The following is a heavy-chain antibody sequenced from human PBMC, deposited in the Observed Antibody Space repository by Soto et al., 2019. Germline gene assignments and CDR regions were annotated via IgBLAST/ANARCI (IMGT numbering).Heavy chain of an antibody. CDR3: ARSEGIGVTTFDY. D-gene: IGHD4-4*01. Sequence: QLQLQESGSGLVKPSQTLSLICTVSGGSISSDAYSWSWIRQPPGKGLEWIGYIYHSGSTYYNPSLKSRVTISVDGSKNQFSLKLNSVTAADTAVYYCARSEGIGVTTFDYWGQGTLVTVSS. CDR1: GGSISSDAYS. V-gene: IGHV4-30-2*01. CDR2: IYHSGST. J-gene: IGHJ4*02.